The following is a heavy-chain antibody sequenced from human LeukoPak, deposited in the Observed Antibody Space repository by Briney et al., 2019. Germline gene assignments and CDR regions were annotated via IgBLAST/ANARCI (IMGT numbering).Heavy chain of an antibody. V-gene: IGHV3-9*01. Sequence: GGSLRLSCAASGFTFDDYAMHWVRHTPGKGLEWVSSIDWNSGNMYCADSVKGRFTISRDNAKNSLYLLMNSLRPEDTALYYCAKVARVILSSWYYFDYWGQGTLVTVSS. J-gene: IGHJ4*02. D-gene: IGHD6-13*01. CDR2: IDWNSGNM. CDR3: AKVARVILSSWYYFDY. CDR1: GFTFDDYA.